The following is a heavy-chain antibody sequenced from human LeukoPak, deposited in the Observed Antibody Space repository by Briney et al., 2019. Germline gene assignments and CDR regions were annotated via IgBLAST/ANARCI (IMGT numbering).Heavy chain of an antibody. J-gene: IGHJ5*02. V-gene: IGHV4-39*07. D-gene: IGHD5-12*01. Sequence: SETLSLTCTVSGGSISSSSYYWGWIRQPPGKGLEWIGSIYYSGSTYYNPSLQSRVTMSVDVSKNQFSLKLTSMTAADTAVYFCARGMAEAYDYNWFDPWGQGILVTVSS. CDR2: IYYSGST. CDR3: ARGMAEAYDYNWFDP. CDR1: GGSISSSSYY.